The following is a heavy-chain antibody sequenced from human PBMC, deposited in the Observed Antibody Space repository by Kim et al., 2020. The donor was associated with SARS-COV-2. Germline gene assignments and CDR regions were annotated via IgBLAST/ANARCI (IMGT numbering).Heavy chain of an antibody. CDR2: INHSGST. D-gene: IGHD6-19*01. CDR1: GGSFSGYY. V-gene: IGHV4-34*01. CDR3: AREGSGPPFGFDY. Sequence: SETLSLTCAIYGGSFSGYYWSWIRQPPGKGLEWIGEINHSGSTNYNPSLKSRVTISVDTSKNQFSLKLSSVTAADTAVYYCAREGSGPPFGFDYWGQGTLVTVSS. J-gene: IGHJ4*02.